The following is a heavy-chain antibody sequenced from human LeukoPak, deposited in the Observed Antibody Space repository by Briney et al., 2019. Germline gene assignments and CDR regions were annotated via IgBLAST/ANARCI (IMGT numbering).Heavy chain of an antibody. CDR1: GYTFSSYG. CDR3: ARDRSPDFWSGDYRDAYDI. Sequence: ASVKVSCKASGYTFSSYGISWVRQAPGQGLEWMGWISGYNGNTNSAQKLQGRVSMTTDTSTSTPYVELRSLRSDDTAVYYCARDRSPDFWSGDYRDAYDIWGQGTMVTVSS. J-gene: IGHJ3*02. V-gene: IGHV1-18*01. D-gene: IGHD3-3*01. CDR2: ISGYNGNT.